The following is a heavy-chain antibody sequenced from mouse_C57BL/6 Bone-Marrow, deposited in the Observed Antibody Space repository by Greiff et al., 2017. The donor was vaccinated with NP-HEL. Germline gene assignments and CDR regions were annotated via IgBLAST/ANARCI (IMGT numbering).Heavy chain of an antibody. CDR3: AREGGLRRRTYAMDY. J-gene: IGHJ4*01. V-gene: IGHV5-16*01. CDR2: LNYDGSST. CDR1: GFTFSDYY. Sequence: DVMLVESEGGLVQPGSSMKLSCTASGFTFSDYYMAWVRQVPEQGLEWVANLNYDGSSTYYLDSLKSRFIISRDTATNILYLQMGSLKSEDTATYYCAREGGLRRRTYAMDYWGQGTSVTVSS. D-gene: IGHD2-4*01.